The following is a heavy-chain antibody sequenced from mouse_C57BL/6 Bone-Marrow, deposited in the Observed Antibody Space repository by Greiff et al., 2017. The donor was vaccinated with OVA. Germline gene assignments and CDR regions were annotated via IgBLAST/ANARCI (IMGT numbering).Heavy chain of an antibody. J-gene: IGHJ2*01. Sequence: VQLQQSGAELAKPGASVKLSCKASGYTFTSYWMHWVKQRPGQGLEWIGYINPSSGYTKYNQKFKDKATLTADKSSSTAYMQLSSLTYEDSAVYYCARDYYGSKAWFDYWGQGTTLTVSS. CDR2: INPSSGYT. CDR3: ARDYYGSKAWFDY. V-gene: IGHV1-7*01. CDR1: GYTFTSYW. D-gene: IGHD1-1*01.